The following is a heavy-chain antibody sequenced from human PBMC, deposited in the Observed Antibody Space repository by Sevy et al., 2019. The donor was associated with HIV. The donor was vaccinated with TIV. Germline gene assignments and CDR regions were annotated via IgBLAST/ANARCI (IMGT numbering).Heavy chain of an antibody. CDR1: GFTFSSYS. CDR2: ISSSSSYI. D-gene: IGHD6-19*01. Sequence: GGSLRLSCAASGFTFSSYSMNWVRQAPGKGLEWVSSISSSSSYIYYADSVKGRFTISRDNAKNSLYLKMNSLRAEDTAGHYCARDGGIEVAAWGQGTLVTVSS. CDR3: ARDGGIEVAA. V-gene: IGHV3-21*01. J-gene: IGHJ4*02.